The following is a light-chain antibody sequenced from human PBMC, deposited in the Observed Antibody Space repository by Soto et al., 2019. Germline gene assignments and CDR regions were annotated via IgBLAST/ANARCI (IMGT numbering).Light chain of an antibody. J-gene: IGKJ4*01. CDR3: QRYNSAPLT. CDR1: QAISNF. Sequence: DIQMTQSPSSLSASVGDRVSITCRASQAISNFLACYQQQPGKVPNLLIYAAPTLQSGVPSRFNGSGSGTNFTLTISSLQPEDVASYYCQRYNSAPLTFGGGTKVQIK. V-gene: IGKV1-27*01. CDR2: AAP.